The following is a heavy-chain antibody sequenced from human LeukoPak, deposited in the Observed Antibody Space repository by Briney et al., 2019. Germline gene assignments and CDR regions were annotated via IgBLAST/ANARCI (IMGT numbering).Heavy chain of an antibody. CDR2: ISGSGGST. D-gene: IGHD6-13*01. CDR1: GFTFSSYA. J-gene: IGHJ5*02. CDR3: AKGGYSSSWYARKNWFDP. V-gene: IGHV3-23*01. Sequence: GESLRLSCAASGFTFSSYAMSWVRQAPGKGLEWVSAISGSGGSTYYADSVKGRFTISRDNSKNTLYLQMNSLRAEDTAVYYCAKGGYSSSWYARKNWFDPWGQGTLVTVSS.